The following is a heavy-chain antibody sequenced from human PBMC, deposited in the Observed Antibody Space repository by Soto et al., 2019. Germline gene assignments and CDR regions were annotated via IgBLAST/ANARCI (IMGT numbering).Heavy chain of an antibody. D-gene: IGHD4-4*01. CDR1: GGSFSGYY. J-gene: IGHJ5*02. CDR3: ARGRLKSYWSDP. CDR2: INHSGST. V-gene: IGHV4-34*01. Sequence: SETLSLTCAVYGGSFSGYYWSWIRQPPGKGLEWIGEINHSGSTNYNPSLKSRVTISVDTSKNQFSLKLSSVTAADTAVYYCARGRLKSYWSDPWGQGTLVTVAS.